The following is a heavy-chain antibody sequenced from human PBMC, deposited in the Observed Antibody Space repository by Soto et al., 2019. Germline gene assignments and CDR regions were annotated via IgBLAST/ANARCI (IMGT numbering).Heavy chain of an antibody. V-gene: IGHV3-7*05. D-gene: IGHD3-16*01. J-gene: IGHJ6*02. CDR2: IKEDGSED. Sequence: EVQLVESGGGLVQPGGSLRLSCAASGFPFSTYWMNWVRQAPGKGLQWVANIKEDGSEDYYVDSVKGRFTISRDNAKNSLYLDMNSLRGEDTAVYYCARDWGAPGRGSALGYYYHFGMDVWGQGNTVTVPS. CDR3: ARDWGAPGRGSALGYYYHFGMDV. CDR1: GFPFSTYW.